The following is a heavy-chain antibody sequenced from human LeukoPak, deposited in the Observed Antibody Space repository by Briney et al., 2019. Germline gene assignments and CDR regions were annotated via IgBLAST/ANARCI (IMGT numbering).Heavy chain of an antibody. CDR2: IYYSGST. V-gene: IGHV4-34*01. D-gene: IGHD3/OR15-3a*01. J-gene: IGHJ4*02. CDR3: ARVASDFSSDY. Sequence: SETLSLTCAVYGGSFSGYYWSWIRQPPGKGLEWIGSIYYSGSTYYNPSLKSRVTISVDTSKNQFSLKLSSVTAADTAVYYCARVASDFSSDYWGQGTLVTVSS. CDR1: GGSFSGYY.